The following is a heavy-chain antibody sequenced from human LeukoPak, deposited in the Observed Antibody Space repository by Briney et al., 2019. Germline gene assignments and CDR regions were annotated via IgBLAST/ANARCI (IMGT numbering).Heavy chain of an antibody. Sequence: GGSLRLSCAASGFTFSSYSMNWVRQAPGKGLEWVSSISSSSSYIYYADSVKGRFTIPRDNAKNSLYLQMNSLRAEDTAVYYCARDTRGIYDYIWGSYRYTAIGYWGQGTLVTVSS. V-gene: IGHV3-21*01. J-gene: IGHJ4*02. CDR1: GFTFSSYS. CDR3: ARDTRGIYDYIWGSYRYTAIGY. CDR2: ISSSSSYI. D-gene: IGHD3-16*02.